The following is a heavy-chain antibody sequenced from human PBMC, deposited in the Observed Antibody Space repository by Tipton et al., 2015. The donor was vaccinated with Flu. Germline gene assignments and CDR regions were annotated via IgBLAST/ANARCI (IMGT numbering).Heavy chain of an antibody. Sequence: SLRLSCAASGFNFSSYGMHWVRQAPGKGLEWVSTVSGSGGSTYYADSVKGRFTISRDNSKNTLYLQMNSLRAEDTAVYYCAKWSHLPAATTLYLYFDLWGPGTLGTVSS. CDR3: AKWSHLPAATTLYLYFDL. CDR1: GFNFSSYG. J-gene: IGHJ2*01. CDR2: VSGSGGST. V-gene: IGHV3-23*01. D-gene: IGHD2/OR15-2a*01.